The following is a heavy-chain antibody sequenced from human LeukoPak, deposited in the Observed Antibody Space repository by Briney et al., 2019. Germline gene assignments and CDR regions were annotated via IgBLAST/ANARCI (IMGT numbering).Heavy chain of an antibody. J-gene: IGHJ6*04. CDR1: GFTFSSYG. D-gene: IGHD2-2*03. CDR3: ARGLDSSNGMDV. Sequence: PGGSLRLSCAASGFTFSSYGMHWVRQAPGKGLERVAVIWYDGSNKYYADSVKGRFTISRDNSKNTLYLQMNSLRAEDTAVYYCARGLDSSNGMDVWGKGTTVTVSS. V-gene: IGHV3-33*01. CDR2: IWYDGSNK.